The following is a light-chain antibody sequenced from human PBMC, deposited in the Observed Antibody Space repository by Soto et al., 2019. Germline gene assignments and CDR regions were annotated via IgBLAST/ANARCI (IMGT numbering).Light chain of an antibody. J-gene: IGLJ1*01. Sequence: QSVLTQPPSASGTPGQRVTISCSGSSSNIGSNTVNWYQQLPGTAPKLLIYSNDQRPSGVPDRFSGSKSGTSASLAISGLQSEDEDDYYCAAWDDSLNGYVIGTGTKLTVL. CDR3: AAWDDSLNGYV. CDR1: SSNIGSNT. V-gene: IGLV1-44*01. CDR2: SND.